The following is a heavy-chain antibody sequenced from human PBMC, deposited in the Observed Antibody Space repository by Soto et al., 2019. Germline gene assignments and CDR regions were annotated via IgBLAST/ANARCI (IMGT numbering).Heavy chain of an antibody. CDR2: ISGSGGST. CDR3: AKVRCSGGSCYLSDWYFDL. CDR1: GFTCGSHA. Sequence: GRPLRLSCAASGFTCGSHAMSWISQAPGKGLEWVSAISGSGGSTYYADSVKGRFTISRDNSKNTLYLQMNSLRAEDTAVYYCAKVRCSGGSCYLSDWYFDLWGRGTLVTVSS. V-gene: IGHV3-23*01. J-gene: IGHJ2*01. D-gene: IGHD2-15*01.